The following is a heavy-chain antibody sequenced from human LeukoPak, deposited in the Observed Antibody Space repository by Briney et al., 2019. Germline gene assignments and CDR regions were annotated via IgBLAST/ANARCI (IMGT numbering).Heavy chain of an antibody. CDR2: IYSGGST. CDR3: ARDILYSSSSHDAFDI. D-gene: IGHD6-13*01. J-gene: IGHJ3*02. V-gene: IGHV3-53*01. Sequence: GGSLRLSCSASGFTVSSNYMTWVRQAPGRGLECVSVIYSGGSTYYAASVKGRFTISRDTSKNTLYLQMNRQRAEDTAVYSCARDILYSSSSHDAFDIWGQGTMVTVSS. CDR1: GFTVSSNY.